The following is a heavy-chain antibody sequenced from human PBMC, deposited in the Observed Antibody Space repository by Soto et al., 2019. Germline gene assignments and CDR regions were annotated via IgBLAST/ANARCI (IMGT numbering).Heavy chain of an antibody. Sequence: SETLSLTCAVYGGSFSGYYWTWIRQPPGTGLEWIGEINHSGSTNYNPSLKSRVTISVDTSKNQFSLKLASVTAADTAVYYCARDKITGLFDYWGQGTLVTVPQ. D-gene: IGHD2-8*02. CDR1: GGSFSGYY. CDR2: INHSGST. J-gene: IGHJ4*02. V-gene: IGHV4-34*01. CDR3: ARDKITGLFDY.